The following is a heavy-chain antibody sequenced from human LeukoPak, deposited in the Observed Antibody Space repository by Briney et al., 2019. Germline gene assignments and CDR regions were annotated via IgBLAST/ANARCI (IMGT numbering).Heavy chain of an antibody. V-gene: IGHV4-34*01. D-gene: IGHD6-19*01. Sequence: WSWIRXPPGKVLEWIGDIHHSGSTNYTQSLQSRVTISVDTSKNQFSLKLSSVIAADTAVYYCATTGYSSGWYLGYWGQGTLVTVSS. CDR3: ATTGYSSGWYLGY. CDR2: IHHSGST. J-gene: IGHJ4*02.